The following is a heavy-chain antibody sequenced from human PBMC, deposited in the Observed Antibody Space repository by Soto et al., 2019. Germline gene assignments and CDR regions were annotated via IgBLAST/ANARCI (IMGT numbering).Heavy chain of an antibody. Sequence: GGSLRLSCAASGFTFSSYGMHWVRQAPGKGLEWVAVIWYDGSNKYYADSVKGRFTISRDNSKNTLYLQMNSLRAEDTAVYYCARDTYYYGSGSYYNPGYWGQGTLVTVSS. J-gene: IGHJ4*02. D-gene: IGHD3-10*01. V-gene: IGHV3-33*01. CDR2: IWYDGSNK. CDR3: ARDTYYYGSGSYYNPGY. CDR1: GFTFSSYG.